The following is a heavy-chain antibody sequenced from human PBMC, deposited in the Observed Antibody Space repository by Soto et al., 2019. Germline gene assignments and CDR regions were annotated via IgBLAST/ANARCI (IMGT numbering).Heavy chain of an antibody. CDR1: GDSVSSNSAA. V-gene: IGHV6-1*01. J-gene: IGHJ5*02. CDR3: ARAIDARYNWFDP. D-gene: IGHD6-6*01. Sequence: SQTLSLTCAISGDSVSSNSAAWTWIRQSPSRGLEWLGRTYYRSKWYNDYAVAVKSRMTINPDTSKNQFSLQLNSVTPEDTAVYFCARAIDARYNWFDPWGQGTLVTVSS. CDR2: TYYRSKWYN.